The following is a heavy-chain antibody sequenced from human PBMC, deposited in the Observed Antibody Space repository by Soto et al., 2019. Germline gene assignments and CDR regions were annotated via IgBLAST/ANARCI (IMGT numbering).Heavy chain of an antibody. CDR3: ARSSPYIVVRKPTGNQDYYGMDV. CDR1: GGTFSNYT. CDR2: IIPVFGTT. D-gene: IGHD2-2*01. Sequence: QVQLVQSGAEVKKPGSSVKVICKASGGTFSNYTISWVRQAPGQGLEWMGGIIPVFGTTDYEQKFQGRVTITADGSTSTAYMKLSSLRSADTAVYYCARSSPYIVVRKPTGNQDYYGMDVWGQGTTVTVSS. J-gene: IGHJ6*02. V-gene: IGHV1-69*01.